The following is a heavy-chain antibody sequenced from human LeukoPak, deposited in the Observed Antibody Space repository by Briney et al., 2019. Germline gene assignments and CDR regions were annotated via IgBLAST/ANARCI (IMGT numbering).Heavy chain of an antibody. J-gene: IGHJ3*02. CDR1: GFTFSSYA. CDR3: AKDRGDFWSGYYTPSAFDI. D-gene: IGHD3-3*01. CDR2: ISYDGCNK. Sequence: GGSLRLSCAASGFTFSSYAMHWVRQAPGKGLEWVAVISYDGCNKYYADSVKGRFTISRDNSKNTLYLQMNSLRAEDTAVYYCAKDRGDFWSGYYTPSAFDIWGQGTMVTVSS. V-gene: IGHV3-30-3*01.